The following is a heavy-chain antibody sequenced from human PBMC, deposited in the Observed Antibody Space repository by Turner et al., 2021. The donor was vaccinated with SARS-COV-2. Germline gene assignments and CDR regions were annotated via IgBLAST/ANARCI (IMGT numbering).Heavy chain of an antibody. J-gene: IGHJ2*01. D-gene: IGHD3-22*01. V-gene: IGHV3-53*01. CDR2: IYSGGST. Sequence: EVQLVESGGGLIQPGGSLRLSCAASGFTVSSNYMSWVRQAPGKGLEWVSVIYSGGSTYYADSVKGRFTISRDNSKNTVYLQMNSLRAEDTAIYYCARDQYYDSSGYYFFRASYFDLWGRGTLVTVSS. CDR1: GFTVSSNY. CDR3: ARDQYYDSSGYYFFRASYFDL.